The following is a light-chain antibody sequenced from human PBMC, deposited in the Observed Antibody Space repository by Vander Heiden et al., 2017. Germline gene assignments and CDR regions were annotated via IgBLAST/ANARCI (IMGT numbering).Light chain of an antibody. CDR1: SSNIGNNY. CDR3: GAWDASLSAVL. V-gene: IGLV1-51*02. Sequence: QSVLTQPPSVSAAPGQTVTISCSGSSSNIGNNYVSWYQQLPGTAPKLLIYENNKRPSGIPDRFSGSQSGTSATLGITGLQTGDEADYYRGAWDASLSAVLFGGGTKLTVL. CDR2: ENN. J-gene: IGLJ2*01.